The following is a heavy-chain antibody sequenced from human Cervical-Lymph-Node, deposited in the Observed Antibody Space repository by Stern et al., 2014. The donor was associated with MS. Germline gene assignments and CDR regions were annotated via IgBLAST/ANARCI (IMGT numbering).Heavy chain of an antibody. CDR1: GFSFSSYS. CDR3: AREEGGGNYFSAFDI. Sequence: VHLVESGGGLVQPGRSLRLSCAASGFSFSSYSMNWVRQAPGKGLEWLSYISGSSSSIYYADSVKGRFTISRDNAKNSLYLQMSGLRDEDTAVYYCAREEGGGNYFSAFDIWGQGTAVTVSA. CDR2: ISGSSSSI. D-gene: IGHD1-26*01. J-gene: IGHJ3*02. V-gene: IGHV3-48*02.